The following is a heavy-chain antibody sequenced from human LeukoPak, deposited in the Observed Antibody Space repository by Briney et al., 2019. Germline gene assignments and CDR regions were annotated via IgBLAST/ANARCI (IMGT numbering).Heavy chain of an antibody. CDR2: ISSSSSTI. V-gene: IGHV3-48*01. CDR1: GFTFSSYS. D-gene: IGHD6-13*01. CDR3: AREESSSWQYALNWFDP. J-gene: IGHJ5*02. Sequence: GGSLRLSCAASGFTFSSYSMNWVRQAPGKGLEWVSYISSSSSTIYYADSVKGRFTISRDNAKNSLYLQMNSLRAEDTAVYYCAREESSSWQYALNWFDPWGQGTLVTVSS.